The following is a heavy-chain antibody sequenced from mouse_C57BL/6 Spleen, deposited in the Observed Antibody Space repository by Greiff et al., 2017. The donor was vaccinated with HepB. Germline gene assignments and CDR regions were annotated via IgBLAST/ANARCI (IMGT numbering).Heavy chain of an antibody. Sequence: QVQLQQSGAELARPGASVKLSCKASGYTFTSYGISWVKQRTGQGLEWIGEIYPRSGNTYYNEKFKGKATLTADKSSSTAYMELRSLTSEDSAVYFCAIYYGSRRYFDVWGTGTTVTVSS. J-gene: IGHJ1*03. CDR2: IYPRSGNT. CDR1: GYTFTSYG. V-gene: IGHV1-81*01. D-gene: IGHD1-1*01. CDR3: AIYYGSRRYFDV.